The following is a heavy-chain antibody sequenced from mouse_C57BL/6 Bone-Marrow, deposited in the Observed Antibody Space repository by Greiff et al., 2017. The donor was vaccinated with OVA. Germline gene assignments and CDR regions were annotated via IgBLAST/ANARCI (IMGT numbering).Heavy chain of an antibody. J-gene: IGHJ4*01. V-gene: IGHV1-15*01. CDR3: TTMDY. CDR2: IDPETGGT. CDR1: GYTFTDYE. Sequence: VKLVESGAELVRPGASVTLSCKASGYTFTDYEMHWVKQTPVHGLEWIGAIDPETGGTAYNQKFKGKAILTADKSSSTAYMELRSLTSEDSAVYYCTTMDYWGQGTSVTVSS.